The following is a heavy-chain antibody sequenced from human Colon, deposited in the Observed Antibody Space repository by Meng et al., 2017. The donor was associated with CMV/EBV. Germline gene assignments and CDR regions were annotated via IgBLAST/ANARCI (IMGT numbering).Heavy chain of an antibody. V-gene: IGHV3-74*01. CDR1: GFTFSSKL. Sequence: EVPLVESGGGLVQPGGSLRLSCAASGFTFSSKLMHWVRQGPGKGLVWVSRINTDGSTTYYADSVKGRFTISRDNAKNTLYLQMNSLRAEDTAVYYCASRDYWGQGTLVTVSS. CDR3: ASRDY. CDR2: INTDGSTT. J-gene: IGHJ4*02.